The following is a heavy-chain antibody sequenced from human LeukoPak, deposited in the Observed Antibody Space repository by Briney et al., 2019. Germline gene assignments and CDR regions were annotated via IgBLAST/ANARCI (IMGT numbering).Heavy chain of an antibody. Sequence: GGSLRLSCAGSGFTFSSYAMHWVRQAPGKGLEWVAVISYDGSNKYYADSVKGRFTISRDNSKNTLYLQMNSLRAEDTAVYYCARLTGYSSSWYGGDYWGQGTLVTVSS. CDR2: ISYDGSNK. CDR3: ARLTGYSSSWYGGDY. J-gene: IGHJ4*02. D-gene: IGHD6-13*01. V-gene: IGHV3-30*01. CDR1: GFTFSSYA.